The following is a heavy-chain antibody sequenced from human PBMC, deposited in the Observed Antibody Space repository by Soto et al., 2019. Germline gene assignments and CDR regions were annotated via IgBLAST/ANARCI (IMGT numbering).Heavy chain of an antibody. V-gene: IGHV3-15*01. CDR2: IKSKTDGGTT. D-gene: IGHD6-19*01. CDR1: GFTFSNAW. CDR3: TTRYDIAVAGDY. Sequence: GGSLRLSCAASGFTFSNAWMSWVRQAPGKGLEWVGRIKSKTDGGTTDYAAPVKGRFTISRDDSKNTLYLQMNSLKTEDTAVYYCTTRYDIAVAGDYWGQGTLVTVSS. J-gene: IGHJ4*02.